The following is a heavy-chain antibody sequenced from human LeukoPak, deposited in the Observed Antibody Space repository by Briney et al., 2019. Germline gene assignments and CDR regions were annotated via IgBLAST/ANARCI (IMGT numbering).Heavy chain of an antibody. D-gene: IGHD5-18*01. CDR3: AKDDRIQLWRGTEWY. V-gene: IGHV3-30-3*01. CDR2: ISYDGSNK. J-gene: IGHJ4*02. Sequence: PGRSLRLSCAASGFTFSSYAMHWVRQAPGKGLEWVAVISYDGSNKYYADSVKGRFTISRDNSKNTLYLQMNSLRAEDTAVYYCAKDDRIQLWRGTEWYWGQGTLVTVSS. CDR1: GFTFSSYA.